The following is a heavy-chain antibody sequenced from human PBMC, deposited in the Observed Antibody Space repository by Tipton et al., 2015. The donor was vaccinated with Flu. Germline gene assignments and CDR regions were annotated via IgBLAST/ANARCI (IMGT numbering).Heavy chain of an antibody. CDR3: ASLYCSGGSCYEYFQH. CDR1: GFTFSDYY. CDR2: ISSSGSTI. V-gene: IGHV3-11*04. Sequence: SLRLSCAASGFTFSDYYMSWIRQAPGKGLEWVSYISSSGSTIYYADSVKGRFTISRDNAKNSLYLQMNSLRAEDTAAYYCASLYCSGGSCYEYFQHWGQGTLVTVSS. J-gene: IGHJ1*01. D-gene: IGHD2-15*01.